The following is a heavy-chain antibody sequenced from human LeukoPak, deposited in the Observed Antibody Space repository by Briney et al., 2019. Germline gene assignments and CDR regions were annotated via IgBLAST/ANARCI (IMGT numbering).Heavy chain of an antibody. CDR2: IIGSGGTT. J-gene: IGHJ3*02. Sequence: EGSLRLSCAASGFTFSSYGMNWVRQAPGKGLEWVSGIIGSGGTTYTADSVKGRFTISRDNSKNTLYLQMNSLRAEDTAVYYCARDLNWGAFDIRGQGTMVSVSS. V-gene: IGHV3-23*01. D-gene: IGHD7-27*01. CDR3: ARDLNWGAFDI. CDR1: GFTFSSYG.